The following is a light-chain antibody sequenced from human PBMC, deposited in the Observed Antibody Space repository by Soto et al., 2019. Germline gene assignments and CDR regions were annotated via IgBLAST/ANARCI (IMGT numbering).Light chain of an antibody. CDR1: QSVSSSY. V-gene: IGKV3-20*01. Sequence: EFVLTQSPGTLSLSPGERATLSCSASQSVSSSYLAWYQQKPVQAPRLLIYGASSRATGIPDRFSGSGSGTDFTLTISRLEPEDFAVYYCQQYGSSPPTFGQGTKVDIK. CDR3: QQYGSSPPT. J-gene: IGKJ1*01. CDR2: GAS.